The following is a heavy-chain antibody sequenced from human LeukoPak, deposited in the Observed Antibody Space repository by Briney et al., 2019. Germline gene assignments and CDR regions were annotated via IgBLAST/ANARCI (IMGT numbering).Heavy chain of an antibody. Sequence: SETLSLACTVSGGSISSSSYYWGWIRQPPGKGLEWIGSIFYSGSTYYNPSLKSRVTISVATSKNQFSLNLSSVTAADTAVYYCARQRYYSGWYPVFDYWGQGTQVTVSS. J-gene: IGHJ4*02. CDR2: IFYSGST. D-gene: IGHD6-19*01. CDR3: ARQRYYSGWYPVFDY. CDR1: GGSISSSSYY. V-gene: IGHV4-39*01.